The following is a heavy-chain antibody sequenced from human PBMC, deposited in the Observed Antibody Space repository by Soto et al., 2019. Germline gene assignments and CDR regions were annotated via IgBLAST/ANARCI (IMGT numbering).Heavy chain of an antibody. V-gene: IGHV4-4*02. D-gene: IGHD7-27*01. J-gene: IGHJ3*01. CDR3: ARLGQGATTLTTGAAFEF. CDR1: GASIISSNW. CDR2: IFHSGTT. Sequence: QVQLQESGPGLVKPSGTLSLTCAVSGASIISSNWWCWVRQPPGKGLEWIGEIFHSGTTNYSPSLKTRVTISLDNSNTQFTLNQFSVTTADTAVYYCARLGQGATTLTTGAAFEFWGQGTMVTVSS.